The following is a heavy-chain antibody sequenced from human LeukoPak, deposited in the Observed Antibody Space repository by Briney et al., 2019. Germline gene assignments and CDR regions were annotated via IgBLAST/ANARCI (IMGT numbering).Heavy chain of an antibody. CDR1: GFTFSSYA. CDR2: ISGSGGST. Sequence: PGGSLRLSCAASGFTFSSYAMSWVRQDPGKGLEWVSAISGSGGSTYYADSVKGRFTISRDNSKNTLYLQMNSLRAEDTAVYYCAKDRSKYSSPYCDYWGQGTLVTVSS. J-gene: IGHJ4*02. D-gene: IGHD6-6*01. CDR3: AKDRSKYSSPYCDY. V-gene: IGHV3-23*01.